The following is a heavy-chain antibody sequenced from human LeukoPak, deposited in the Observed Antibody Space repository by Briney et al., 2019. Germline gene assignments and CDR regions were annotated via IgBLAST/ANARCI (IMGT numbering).Heavy chain of an antibody. V-gene: IGHV4-39*01. Sequence: SETLSLTCTVSGGSISSSGYYWGWIRQSPGEGLEWIGNIYYSGITYYNPSLKSRVTISVDTSKNQFSLELSSVTAADTAVYYCARMRCRGGGSYSTRFNWFDPWGQGTLVTVSS. CDR2: IYYSGIT. CDR3: ARMRCRGGGSYSTRFNWFDP. J-gene: IGHJ5*02. D-gene: IGHD2-15*01. CDR1: GGSISSSGYY.